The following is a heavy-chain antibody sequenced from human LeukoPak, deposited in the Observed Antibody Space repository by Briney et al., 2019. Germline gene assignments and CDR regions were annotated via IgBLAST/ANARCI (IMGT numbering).Heavy chain of an antibody. J-gene: IGHJ3*02. CDR1: GGSISSYY. CDR2: IYSRGST. V-gene: IGHV4-4*07. CDR3: ARGPMAGTFRAFDI. Sequence: SETLSLTCTVSGGSISSYYWSWIRQPAGKGLEWIGRIYSRGSTNYNPSLQSRVTMSVDTSKNQISLRLNSVTAADTAVYYCARGPMAGTFRAFDIWGQGTMVTVSS. D-gene: IGHD6-19*01.